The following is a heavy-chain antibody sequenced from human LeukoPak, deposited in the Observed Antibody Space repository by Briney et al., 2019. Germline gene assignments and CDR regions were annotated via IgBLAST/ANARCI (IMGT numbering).Heavy chain of an antibody. V-gene: IGHV3-9*01. J-gene: IGHJ4*02. CDR2: ISWNSGSI. CDR1: GFTFDDYA. CDR3: AKEYSSGWYVLGY. Sequence: PGGSLRLSCAASGFTFDDYAMHWVRQAPGKGLEWVSGISWNSGSIGYADSVKGRFTISRDNAKNSLYLQMNSLRAEDTALYYCAKEYSSGWYVLGYWGQGTLVTVSS. D-gene: IGHD6-19*01.